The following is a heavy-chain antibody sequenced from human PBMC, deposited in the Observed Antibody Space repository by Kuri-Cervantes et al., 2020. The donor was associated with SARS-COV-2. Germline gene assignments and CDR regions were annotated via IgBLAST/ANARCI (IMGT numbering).Heavy chain of an antibody. CDR2: ISSSSSYI. J-gene: IGHJ6*02. CDR3: ARYEVVVVPAAISGWYYYCMDV. V-gene: IGHV3-21*01. D-gene: IGHD2-2*02. CDR1: GFTFSSYS. Sequence: GGSLRLSCAASGFTFSSYSMNWVRQAPGKGLEWVSSISSSSSYIYYADSVKGRFTISRDKAKNSLYLQMNSLRAEDTAVYYCARYEVVVVPAAISGWYYYCMDVWCQWTTVTVSS.